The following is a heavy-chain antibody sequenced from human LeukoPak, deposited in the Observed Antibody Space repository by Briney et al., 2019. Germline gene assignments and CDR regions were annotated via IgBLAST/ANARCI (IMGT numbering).Heavy chain of an antibody. CDR3: ARDRAGAYYYYGMDV. D-gene: IGHD6-19*01. J-gene: IGHJ6*02. Sequence: PGGSLRLSCAASGFTFGSYEMNWVRQAPGKGLEWVSYISSSGSTIYYADSVKGRFTISRDNAKNSLYLQMNSLRAEDTAVYYCARDRAGAYYYYGMDVWGQGTTVTVSS. V-gene: IGHV3-48*03. CDR2: ISSSGSTI. CDR1: GFTFGSYE.